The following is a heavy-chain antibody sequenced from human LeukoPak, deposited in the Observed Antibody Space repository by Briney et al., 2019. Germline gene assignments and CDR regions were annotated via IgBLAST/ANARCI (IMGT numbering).Heavy chain of an antibody. CDR1: GDTFTNYY. CDR2: INPSGGST. V-gene: IGHV1-46*01. Sequence: ASVKVSCKASGDTFTNYYMHWVRQAPGQGLEWMGIINPSGGSTSYAQKFQGRVTMTRDTSASTVYMEVSSLRSEDTAVYYCARERPYRSSTSCPFTDWGQGTLVTVSS. CDR3: ARERPYRSSTSCPFTD. D-gene: IGHD2-2*01. J-gene: IGHJ4*02.